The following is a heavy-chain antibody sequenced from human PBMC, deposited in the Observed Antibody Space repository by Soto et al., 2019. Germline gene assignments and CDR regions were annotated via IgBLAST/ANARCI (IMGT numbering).Heavy chain of an antibody. CDR2: ISSSGATI. J-gene: IGHJ4*02. D-gene: IGHD5-12*01. V-gene: IGHV3-11*01. CDR1: GFTFSDYY. CDR3: ARDGVLATVPIDY. Sequence: QVQLVESGGGLVEPRGSLRLSCAASGFTFSDYYMSWIRQAPGEGLEWLSYISSSGATIYYVDSVKGRFTISRDNAKKSLYLQMDSLRAEDPSVYYCARDGVLATVPIDYWGPGTLVTVSS.